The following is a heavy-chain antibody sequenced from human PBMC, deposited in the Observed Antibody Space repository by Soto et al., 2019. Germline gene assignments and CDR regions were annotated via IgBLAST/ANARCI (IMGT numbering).Heavy chain of an antibody. V-gene: IGHV4-30-2*01. Sequence: QLQLQESGSGLVRPSQTLSLTCAVSGGSISSGGYSWNWIRQPPGKGLEWIGYIYHSGSTLYNPSSKSRVTISVDKTKNQCSLKLRSVTAADTAVYYCARDQLEGNWFDPWGQGTLVTVSS. D-gene: IGHD1-1*01. CDR3: ARDQLEGNWFDP. CDR2: IYHSGST. J-gene: IGHJ5*02. CDR1: GGSISSGGYS.